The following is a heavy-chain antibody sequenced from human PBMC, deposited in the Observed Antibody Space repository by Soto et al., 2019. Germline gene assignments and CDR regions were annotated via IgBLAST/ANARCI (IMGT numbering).Heavy chain of an antibody. V-gene: IGHV1-18*01. D-gene: IGHD6-13*01. J-gene: IGHJ5*02. CDR2: ISVYNGNT. CDR3: ARDRRLGAGVWFDP. Sequence: GASVKVSCKASGYTFTSYGINWLRQAPGQGLEWTGWISVYNGNTQYAQNLQGRVTVTTDTSTNTAYMELTSLRSDDTAVYYCARDRRLGAGVWFDPWGQGTPVTVSS. CDR1: GYTFTSYG.